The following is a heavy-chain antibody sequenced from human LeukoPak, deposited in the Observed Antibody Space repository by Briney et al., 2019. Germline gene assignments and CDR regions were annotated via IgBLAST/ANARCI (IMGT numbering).Heavy chain of an antibody. Sequence: QPGGSLRLSCAASGFTFSSYSMNWVRQVPGKGLEWVSGINWNGGRTVYADSVKGRFTISRDNAKNSLYLQMNSLRAEDTALYYCAKDIHNDYGGNGGFDYWGQGTLVTVSS. J-gene: IGHJ4*02. CDR1: GFTFSSYS. CDR2: INWNGGRT. CDR3: AKDIHNDYGGNGGFDY. D-gene: IGHD4-23*01. V-gene: IGHV3-20*04.